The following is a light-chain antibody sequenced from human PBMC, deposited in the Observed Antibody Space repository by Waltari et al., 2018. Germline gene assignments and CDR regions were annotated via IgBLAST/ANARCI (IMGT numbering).Light chain of an antibody. CDR1: SRHVGGYYY. CDR3: CSYADSYTAV. CDR2: DVT. Sequence: QSALTQPRSVFGSPGQSVTIPCTGTSRHVGGYYYVSWYQQHPGKAPKLMLYDVTKRPSGVPGRFSGSKSGNTASLTISGLQAEDEADYYCCSYADSYTAVFGGGTTLTVL. J-gene: IGLJ3*02. V-gene: IGLV2-11*01.